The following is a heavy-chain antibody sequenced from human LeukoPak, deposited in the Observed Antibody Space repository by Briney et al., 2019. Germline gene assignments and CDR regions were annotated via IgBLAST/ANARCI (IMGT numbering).Heavy chain of an antibody. CDR3: AKDPPDYGDYLSSN. CDR1: GFTFSSYA. Sequence: GGSLRLSCAASGFTFSSYAMSWVRQAPGKGLEWVSAISGSGGSTYYADSVRGRFTISRDNSKNTLYLQMNSLRAEDAAVYYCAKDPPDYGDYLSSNWGQGTLVTVSS. J-gene: IGHJ4*02. CDR2: ISGSGGST. V-gene: IGHV3-23*01. D-gene: IGHD4-17*01.